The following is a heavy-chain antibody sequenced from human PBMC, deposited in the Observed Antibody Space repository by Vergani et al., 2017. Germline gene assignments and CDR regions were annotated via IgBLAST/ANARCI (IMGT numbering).Heavy chain of an antibody. D-gene: IGHD7-27*01. Sequence: QVQLVESGGGVVQPGRSLRLSCAASGFTFSNYGMHWVRQAPGKGLEWVAVICYDGSNKYYADSVKGRFTISSDNSKNTLYLQMNSLRAEDTAVYYCARTTLYGHWGGGMDVGGRGTTVTASS. J-gene: IGHJ6*02. CDR1: GFTFSNYG. CDR2: ICYDGSNK. V-gene: IGHV3-33*01. CDR3: ARTTLYGHWGGGMDV.